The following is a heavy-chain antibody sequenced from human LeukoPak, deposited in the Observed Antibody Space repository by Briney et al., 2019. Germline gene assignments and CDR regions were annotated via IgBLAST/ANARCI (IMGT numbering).Heavy chain of an antibody. V-gene: IGHV3-48*01. Sequence: GGSLRLSCAASGFTFSSYGMTWVRQAPGKGLEWVSYISSSSSTIYYADSVKGRFTISRDNAKNSLYLQLNSLRAEDTAVYYCARLVATISLRYFDYWGQGTLVTVSS. J-gene: IGHJ4*02. CDR3: ARLVATISLRYFDY. CDR1: GFTFSSYG. D-gene: IGHD5-12*01. CDR2: ISSSSSTI.